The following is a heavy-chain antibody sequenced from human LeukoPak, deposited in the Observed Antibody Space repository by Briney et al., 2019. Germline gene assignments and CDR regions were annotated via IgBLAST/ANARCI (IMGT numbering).Heavy chain of an antibody. CDR3: AREQLSITSYGMDV. J-gene: IGHJ6*02. Sequence: SETLSLTCTVSGGSISSYYWSWVRQPPGKGLEWIGEMHHSGSTNYNPSLKSRVTISVDKSKNQLSLKLSSVTAADTAVYYCAREQLSITSYGMDVWGQGTTATVSS. CDR1: GGSISSYY. D-gene: IGHD3-10*01. CDR2: MHHSGST. V-gene: IGHV4-4*02.